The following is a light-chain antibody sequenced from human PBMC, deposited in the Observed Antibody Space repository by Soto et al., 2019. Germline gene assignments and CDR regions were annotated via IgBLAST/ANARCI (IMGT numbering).Light chain of an antibody. CDR1: QSVTYSF. J-gene: IGKJ4*01. Sequence: EIVLTQSPGTLSLSPGERATLSCRASQSVTYSFLAWYQQKPGQAPRLLIYDASSRATGIPDRFSGSGSGTDFTLTISRLEPEDFAVYYCQQYGSSPLTFGGGTKVEIK. CDR3: QQYGSSPLT. V-gene: IGKV3-20*01. CDR2: DAS.